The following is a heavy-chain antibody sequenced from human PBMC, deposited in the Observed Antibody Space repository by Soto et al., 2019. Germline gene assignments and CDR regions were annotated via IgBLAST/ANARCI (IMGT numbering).Heavy chain of an antibody. Sequence: EVQVVESGGGLVQPGGSLRLSCAASLLTFSDSAMHWVRQAPGKGLEWVGRIRSKGNNYATAYAASVKGRFTISRDDAKNTAYLQMESLKTEDTALYYCTGYIGGDYEVRVSFDYWGQGTLVTVSS. CDR3: TGYIGGDYEVRVSFDY. J-gene: IGHJ4*02. CDR1: LLTFSDSA. V-gene: IGHV3-73*01. D-gene: IGHD4-17*01. CDR2: IRSKGNNYAT.